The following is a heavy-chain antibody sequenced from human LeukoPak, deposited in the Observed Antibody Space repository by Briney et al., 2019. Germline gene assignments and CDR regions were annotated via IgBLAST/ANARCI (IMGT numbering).Heavy chain of an antibody. V-gene: IGHV3-23*01. CDR1: GFTFSSYA. CDR3: AKGKRGEYDFWSLPFDY. D-gene: IGHD3-3*01. J-gene: IGHJ4*02. Sequence: GGSLRLSCAASGFTFSSYAMSWVRQAPGKGLEWVSAISGSGGSTYYADSVKGRFTISRDNSKNTLCLQMNSLRAEDTAVYYCAKGKRGEYDFWSLPFDYWGQGTLVTVSS. CDR2: ISGSGGST.